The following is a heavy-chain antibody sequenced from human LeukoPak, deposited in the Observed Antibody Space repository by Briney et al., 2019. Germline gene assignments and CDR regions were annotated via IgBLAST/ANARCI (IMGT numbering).Heavy chain of an antibody. CDR2: INPNSGGT. CDR1: GYTFTGYY. J-gene: IGHJ4*02. CDR3: ARSPAYYDFWSGYYGFDY. V-gene: IGHV1-2*06. Sequence: ASVKVSCKASGYTFTGYYMHWVRQAPGQGLEWMGRINPNSGGTNYAQKFQGRVTMTRDTSISTAYMELSRLRSDDTAVYYCARSPAYYDFWSGYYGFDYWGQGTLVTVSS. D-gene: IGHD3-3*01.